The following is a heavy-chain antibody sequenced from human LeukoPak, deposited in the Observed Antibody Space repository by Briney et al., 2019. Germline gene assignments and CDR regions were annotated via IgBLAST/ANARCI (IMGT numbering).Heavy chain of an antibody. Sequence: GESLKISCKGSGFNFATSWIGWVRQMPGQGLEWMGIIYPGDSDTRYSPSFQGQVTISADKSISTAYLQWSSLKASDTAMYYCAREDMAGQSFDYWGQGTVVTVSS. D-gene: IGHD5-24*01. CDR2: IYPGDSDT. J-gene: IGHJ4*02. CDR3: AREDMAGQSFDY. V-gene: IGHV5-51*01. CDR1: GFNFATSW.